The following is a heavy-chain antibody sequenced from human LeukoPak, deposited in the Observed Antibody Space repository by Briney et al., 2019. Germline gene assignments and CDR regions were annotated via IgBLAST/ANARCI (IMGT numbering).Heavy chain of an antibody. CDR1: GGSISSYY. CDR3: ARQRASIAAAGTWFDP. J-gene: IGHJ5*02. D-gene: IGHD6-13*01. Sequence: KTSETLSLTCTVSGGSISSYYWSWIRQPPGKGLEWIGYIYYSGSTNYNPSLKSRVTISVDTSKNQFSLKLSSVTAADTAVYYCARQRASIAAAGTWFDPWGQGTLVTVSS. V-gene: IGHV4-59*01. CDR2: IYYSGST.